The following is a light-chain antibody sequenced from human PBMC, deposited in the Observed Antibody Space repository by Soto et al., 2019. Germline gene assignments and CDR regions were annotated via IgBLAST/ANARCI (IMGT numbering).Light chain of an antibody. Sequence: QPVLTQSSSASASLGPSVKLTCTLSSGHSSYIIASHQQQPGKAPRYLMKLEDSGIYNKGSGVPDRFSGSSSGADRYLTISNLQSEDESDYYCETWDSNPRVFGGGTKLTVL. CDR3: ETWDSNPRV. J-gene: IGLJ2*01. CDR2: LEDSGIY. CDR1: SGHSSYI. V-gene: IGLV4-60*03.